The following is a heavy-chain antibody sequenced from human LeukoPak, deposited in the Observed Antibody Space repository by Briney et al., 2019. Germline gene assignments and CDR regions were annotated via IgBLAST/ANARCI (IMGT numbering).Heavy chain of an antibody. D-gene: IGHD3-22*01. V-gene: IGHV4-39*07. CDR2: VYYGGAT. CDR3: ATETYYDSSGPHFDY. Sequence: SETLSLTCTVSGGSISSTTYYWGWIRQPPGKGLEWIGSVYYGGATNYNPSLKSRVTISVDKSKNQFSLKLSSVTAADTAVYYCATETYYDSSGPHFDYWGQGTLVTVSS. J-gene: IGHJ4*02. CDR1: GGSISSTTYY.